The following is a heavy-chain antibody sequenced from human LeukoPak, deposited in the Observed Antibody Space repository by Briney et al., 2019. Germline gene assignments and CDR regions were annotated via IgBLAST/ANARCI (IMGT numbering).Heavy chain of an antibody. V-gene: IGHV1-46*01. Sequence: GASVKVSCKASGGTFSSYAISWVRQAPGQGLEWMGIINPSGGSTSYAQKFQGRVTMTRDTSTSTVYMELSSLRSEDTAVYYCARDVASSGYYWDWGRGTLVTVSS. CDR1: GGTFSSYA. CDR2: INPSGGST. CDR3: ARDVASSGYYWD. J-gene: IGHJ4*02. D-gene: IGHD3-22*01.